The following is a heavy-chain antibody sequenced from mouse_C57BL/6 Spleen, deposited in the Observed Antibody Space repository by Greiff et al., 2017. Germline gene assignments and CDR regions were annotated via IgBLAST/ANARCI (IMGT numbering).Heavy chain of an antibody. D-gene: IGHD1-1*01. CDR2: IYPGDGDT. Sequence: QVQLKESGAELVKPGASVKISCKASGYAFSSYWMNWVKQRPGKGLEWIGQIYPGDGDTNYNGKFKGKATLTADKSSSTAYMQLSSLTSEDSAVYFCARGDGSSHWYFDVWGTGTTVTVSS. V-gene: IGHV1-80*01. J-gene: IGHJ1*03. CDR3: ARGDGSSHWYFDV. CDR1: GYAFSSYW.